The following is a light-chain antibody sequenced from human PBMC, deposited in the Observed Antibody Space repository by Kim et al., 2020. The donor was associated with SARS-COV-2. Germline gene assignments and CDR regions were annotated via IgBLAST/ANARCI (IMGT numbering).Light chain of an antibody. CDR2: ATS. CDR3: QKYNGALSIT. J-gene: IGKJ5*01. V-gene: IGKV1-27*01. CDR1: QGISNY. Sequence: DIQMTQSPSSLSASVGDRVTITCRASQGISNYLAWYQVKPGKIPQLLIYATSTLQSGVPSRFSGSGSGTDFTLTITSLQPEDVATYYCQKYNGALSITFDQGTRLEIK.